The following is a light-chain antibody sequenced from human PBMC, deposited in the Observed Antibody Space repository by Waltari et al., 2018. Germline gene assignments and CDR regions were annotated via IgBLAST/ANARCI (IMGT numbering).Light chain of an antibody. J-gene: IGKJ2*01. CDR1: QSVFSNY. CDR2: GAS. V-gene: IGKV3-20*01. CDR3: QQYGISYA. Sequence: ENVLTQSPGTLSLSPGERATLSCRASQSVFSNYLAWYQQKPGLAPRVLIYGASSRAPGIPDRFSGSGSGTDFTLTISRLEPEDFAVYYCQQYGISYAFGQGTRLEIK.